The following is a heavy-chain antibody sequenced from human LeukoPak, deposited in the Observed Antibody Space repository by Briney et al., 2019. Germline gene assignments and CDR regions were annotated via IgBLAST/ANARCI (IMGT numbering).Heavy chain of an antibody. CDR1: GFTFSSYG. Sequence: GGSLRLSCAASGFTFSSYGMHWVRQAPGKGLEWVAFIRYDGSNKYYADSVKGRFTISRDNSKNTLYLQMNSLRAEDTAVYYCAREPGELLWFGEPHGSYWGQGTLVTVSS. V-gene: IGHV3-30*02. CDR2: IRYDGSNK. CDR3: AREPGELLWFGEPHGSY. J-gene: IGHJ4*02. D-gene: IGHD3-10*01.